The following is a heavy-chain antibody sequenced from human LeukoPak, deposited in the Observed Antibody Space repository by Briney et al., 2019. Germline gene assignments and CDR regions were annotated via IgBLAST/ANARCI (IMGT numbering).Heavy chain of an antibody. V-gene: IGHV4-59*12. CDR3: AREVGWLHREGAFDI. CDR2: IYYSGST. Sequence: SETLSLTCTVSGGSISSYYWSWIRQPPGKGLEWIGYIYYSGSTNYNPSLKGRVLMSVDTSKNHFSLKLGSVTAADTAVYYCAREVGWLHREGAFDIWGQGTMVTVSS. J-gene: IGHJ3*02. CDR1: GGSISSYY. D-gene: IGHD5-12*01.